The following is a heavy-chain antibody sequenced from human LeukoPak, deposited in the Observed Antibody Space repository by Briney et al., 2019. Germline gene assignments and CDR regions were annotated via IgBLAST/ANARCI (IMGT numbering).Heavy chain of an antibody. J-gene: IGHJ4*02. Sequence: GRSLRLSCAASGFTLDDYAMHWVRQAPGKGLEWVSGISWNSGSIVYADSVKGRFTISRDNAKNSLYLQMNSLRAEDTALYYCSKAGYYYDSSGYYFDYWGQGTLVTVSS. CDR1: GFTLDDYA. CDR3: SKAGYYYDSSGYYFDY. V-gene: IGHV3-9*01. CDR2: ISWNSGSI. D-gene: IGHD3-22*01.